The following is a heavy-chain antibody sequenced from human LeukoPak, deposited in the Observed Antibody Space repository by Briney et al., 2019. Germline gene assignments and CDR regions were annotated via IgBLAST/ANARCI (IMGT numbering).Heavy chain of an antibody. CDR2: ISSSSSYI. Sequence: GGSLRLSCAASGFTFSSYSMNWVRQAPGKGLEWVSSISSSSSYIYYADSVKARFTISRDNAKNTLYLQMNSLTAEDTAVYYCIRDLGGRSGHWGQGTLVTVSS. V-gene: IGHV3-21*01. J-gene: IGHJ4*02. D-gene: IGHD1-26*01. CDR3: IRDLGGRSGH. CDR1: GFTFSSYS.